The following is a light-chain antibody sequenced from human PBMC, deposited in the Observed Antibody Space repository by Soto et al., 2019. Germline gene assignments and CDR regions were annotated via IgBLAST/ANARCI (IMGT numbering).Light chain of an antibody. V-gene: IGLV1-47*01. Sequence: QSVLTQPPSASGTPGQRVIISCSGSSSNIGGNDVYWYQQLPGTAPKLLIYTSDQRHSGVPDRFSDSKSVTSASLAISGLRSEDEADYYCAAWDDSLSGVVFGGGTKLTVL. CDR1: SSNIGGND. J-gene: IGLJ2*01. CDR3: AAWDDSLSGVV. CDR2: TSD.